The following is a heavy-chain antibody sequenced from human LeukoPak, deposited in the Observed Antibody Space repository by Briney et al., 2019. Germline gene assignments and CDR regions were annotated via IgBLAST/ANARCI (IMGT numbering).Heavy chain of an antibody. CDR1: GGSISSSSYY. D-gene: IGHD3-22*01. V-gene: IGHV4-39*01. Sequence: SETLSLTCTVSGGSISSSSYYWGWIRQPPGKGLEWIGSIYYSGSTYYNPSLKSRVTISVDTSKNQFSLRLSSVTAADTAVYYCARWSSRTMIVVVEIDYWGQGTLVTVSS. J-gene: IGHJ4*02. CDR2: IYYSGST. CDR3: ARWSSRTMIVVVEIDY.